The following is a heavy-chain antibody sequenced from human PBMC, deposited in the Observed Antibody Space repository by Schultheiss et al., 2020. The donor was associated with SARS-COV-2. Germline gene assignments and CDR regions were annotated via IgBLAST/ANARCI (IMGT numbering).Heavy chain of an antibody. CDR1: AYSISSGYY. Sequence: SETLSLTCVVSAYSISSGYYWSWIRQPPGKGLEWIGEINHSGSTNYNPSLKSRVTISVDTSKNQFSLKLSSVTAADTAVYYCARGTAVAGSWFDPWGQGTLVTVSS. V-gene: IGHV4-38-2*01. J-gene: IGHJ5*02. CDR3: ARGTAVAGSWFDP. D-gene: IGHD6-19*01. CDR2: INHSGST.